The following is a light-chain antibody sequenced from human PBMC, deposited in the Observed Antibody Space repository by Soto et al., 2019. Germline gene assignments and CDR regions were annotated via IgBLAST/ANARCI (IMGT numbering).Light chain of an antibody. CDR3: QQSSSTTQT. V-gene: IGKV1-39*01. Sequence: DIQLTQSPSFRSSSLGDRVTITCRASQGISRYLSWYQQKPGKAPKLLINVASTLQSGVPSRFSGSGSGTDFTLAISSLKTEDFATYYCQQSSSTTQTFGGGTKVDIK. J-gene: IGKJ4*01. CDR1: QGISRY. CDR2: VAS.